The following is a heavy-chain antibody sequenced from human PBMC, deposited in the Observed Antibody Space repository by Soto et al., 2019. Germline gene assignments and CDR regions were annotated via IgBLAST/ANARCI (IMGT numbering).Heavy chain of an antibody. CDR3: TNDKFSGSYYVRGLTYYFEY. D-gene: IGHD1-26*01. J-gene: IGHJ4*02. Sequence: EVQLVECGGGLVQPGGSLRLSCAVSGLTFSDYWMSWVRQAPGKGLEWVANIRQDESEKNYADSVKGRFTISRDNAKSSVYLQMNSLRAEDTAVYYCTNDKFSGSYYVRGLTYYFEYWGQGTLVTVSS. CDR2: IRQDESEK. V-gene: IGHV3-7*03. CDR1: GLTFSDYW.